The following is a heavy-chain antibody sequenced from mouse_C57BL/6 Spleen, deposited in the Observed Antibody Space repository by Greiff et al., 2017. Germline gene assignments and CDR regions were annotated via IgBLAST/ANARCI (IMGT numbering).Heavy chain of an antibody. Sequence: EVQRVESGGGLVRPGGSLKLSCAASGFTFSSYTMSWVRQTPEKRLEWVATISGGGGNTYYPDSVKGRFTISRDNAKNTLYLQMSRLRSEDTALYYCARLYSYAMDYWGQGTSVTVSS. CDR3: ARLYSYAMDY. J-gene: IGHJ4*01. D-gene: IGHD1-1*01. CDR1: GFTFSSYT. V-gene: IGHV5-9*01. CDR2: ISGGGGNT.